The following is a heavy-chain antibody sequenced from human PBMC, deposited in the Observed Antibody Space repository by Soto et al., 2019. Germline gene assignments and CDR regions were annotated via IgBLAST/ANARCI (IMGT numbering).Heavy chain of an antibody. Sequence: ASVKVSCKASGGNFSSYAISGVRQAPGQGLEWMGGIIPIFGTANYAQKFQGRVTITADESTSTAYMELSSLRSEDTAVYYCASGGGKTYYYDSSGYVDAFDIWGQGTMVTVSS. CDR3: ASGGGKTYYYDSSGYVDAFDI. V-gene: IGHV1-69*13. CDR2: IIPIFGTA. CDR1: GGNFSSYA. J-gene: IGHJ3*02. D-gene: IGHD3-22*01.